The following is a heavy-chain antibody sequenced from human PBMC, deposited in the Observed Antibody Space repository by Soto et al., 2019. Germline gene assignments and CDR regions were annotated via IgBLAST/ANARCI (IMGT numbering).Heavy chain of an antibody. CDR1: GYTFTSYG. CDR3: ARVRVVYSKGDAFDI. J-gene: IGHJ3*02. D-gene: IGHD4-4*01. V-gene: IGHV1-18*04. CDR2: ISAYNGNT. Sequence: GASVKVSCKASGYTFTSYGISWVRQAPGQGLEWMGWISAYNGNTNYAQELQGRVTMTTDTSTSTAYMGLRSLRSDDTAVYYCARVRVVYSKGDAFDIWGQGTMVTVSS.